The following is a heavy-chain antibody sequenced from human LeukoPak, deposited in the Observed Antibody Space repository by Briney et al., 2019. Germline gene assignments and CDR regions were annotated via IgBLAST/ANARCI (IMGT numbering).Heavy chain of an antibody. J-gene: IGHJ4*02. CDR1: GFTFDDYA. D-gene: IGHD4-17*01. V-gene: IGHV3-9*01. CDR2: ISWNSGNM. CDR3: ARGNYGDWVY. Sequence: GGSLRLSCAASGFTFDDYAMHWVRQAPGKGLEWVSGISWNSGNMGYADSVKGRFTISRDNAKNSLYLQMNSLRAEDTAVYYCARGNYGDWVYWGQGTLVTVSS.